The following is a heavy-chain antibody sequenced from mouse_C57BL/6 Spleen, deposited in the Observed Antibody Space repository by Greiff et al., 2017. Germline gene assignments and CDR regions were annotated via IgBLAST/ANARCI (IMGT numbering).Heavy chain of an antibody. CDR2: INPGSGGT. D-gene: IGHD3-2*02. J-gene: IGHJ2*01. CDR3: ARCEEGSGYVRDY. Sequence: VKLMESGAELVRPGTSVKVSCKASGYAFTNYLIEWVKQRPGQGLEWIGVINPGSGGTNYNEKFKGKATLTADKSSSTAYMQLSSLTSEDSAVYVCARCEEGSGYVRDYWGQGTTLTVSS. V-gene: IGHV1-54*01. CDR1: GYAFTNYL.